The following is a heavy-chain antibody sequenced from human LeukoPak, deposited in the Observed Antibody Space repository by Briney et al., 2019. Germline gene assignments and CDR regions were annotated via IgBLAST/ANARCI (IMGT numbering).Heavy chain of an antibody. CDR3: ARGPPNWGYDY. Sequence: ASVKVSCKASGYTFTSYDFNWVRQATGQRPEWMGWMSPSSGDTGYAQKFQDRVTMTRNTSISAAYMELSSLRSDDTAVYYCARGPPNWGYDYWGPGTLVTVSS. CDR1: GYTFTSYD. J-gene: IGHJ4*02. D-gene: IGHD7-27*01. V-gene: IGHV1-8*01. CDR2: MSPSSGDT.